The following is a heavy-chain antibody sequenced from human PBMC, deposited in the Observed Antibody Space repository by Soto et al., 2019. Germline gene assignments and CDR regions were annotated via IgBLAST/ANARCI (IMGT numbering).Heavy chain of an antibody. Sequence: GGSLRLSCAASGFTFSSYGMHWVRQAPGKGLEWVAVIWYGGSNKNYADSVKGRFSISRDNSKNTLYLQMNSLRAEDTAVYYCAKRAIKMVVITEPFDSWGQGNLVTVSS. CDR2: IWYGGSNK. CDR3: AKRAIKMVVITEPFDS. D-gene: IGHD2-21*01. CDR1: GFTFSSYG. J-gene: IGHJ4*02. V-gene: IGHV3-33*06.